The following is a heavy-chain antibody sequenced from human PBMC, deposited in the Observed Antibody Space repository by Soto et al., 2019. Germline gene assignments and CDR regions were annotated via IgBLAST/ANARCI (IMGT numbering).Heavy chain of an antibody. CDR3: ATLLLPRLDAFDI. Sequence: SETLSLTCAVPGGSISSSNWWSWVRQPPGKGLEWIGEIYHSGSTNYNPSLKSRVAISVDKSKNQFSLKLSSVTAADTAVYYCATLLLPRLDAFDIWGQGTMVTVS. CDR2: IYHSGST. D-gene: IGHD6-25*01. J-gene: IGHJ3*02. V-gene: IGHV4-4*02. CDR1: GGSISSSNW.